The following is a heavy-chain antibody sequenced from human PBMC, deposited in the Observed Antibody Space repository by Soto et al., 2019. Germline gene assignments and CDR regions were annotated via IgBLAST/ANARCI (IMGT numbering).Heavy chain of an antibody. CDR1: GFTFSSYA. J-gene: IGHJ6*02. Sequence: PGGSLRLSCAASGFTFSSYAMSWVRQAPGKGLEWVSAISGSGGSTYYADSVKGRFTISRDNSKNTLYLQMNSLRAEDTAVYYCAKEYCSSTSCWDYYYGMDVWGQGTTVTVSS. CDR3: AKEYCSSTSCWDYYYGMDV. D-gene: IGHD2-2*01. CDR2: ISGSGGST. V-gene: IGHV3-23*01.